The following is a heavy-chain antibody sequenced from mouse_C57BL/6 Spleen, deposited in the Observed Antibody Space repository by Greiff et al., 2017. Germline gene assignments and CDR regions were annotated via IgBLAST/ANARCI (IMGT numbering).Heavy chain of an antibody. J-gene: IGHJ2*01. D-gene: IGHD2-5*01. CDR3: ARSSNYPFDY. Sequence: QVQLKQSGAELVRPGTSVKVSCKASGYAFTNYLIEWVKQRPGQGLEWIGVINPGSGGTNYNEKFKGKAKLTADKSSSTAYMQLSSLTSEDSAVYFCARSSNYPFDYWGQGTTLTVSS. CDR1: GYAFTNYL. V-gene: IGHV1-54*01. CDR2: INPGSGGT.